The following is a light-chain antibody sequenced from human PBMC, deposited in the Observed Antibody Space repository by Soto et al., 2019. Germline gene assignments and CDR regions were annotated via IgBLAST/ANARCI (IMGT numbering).Light chain of an antibody. Sequence: EIVLKQSPGTLSLSPGESATLSCRASQSVSSNSLAWYRRNPGQPPSLLIYGTSTRATDIPRRFSGSGSGTDFTLTITRLEPEDFAVYFCQQYGDSPPTFGKWTKVEVK. J-gene: IGKJ1*01. V-gene: IGKV3-20*01. CDR3: QQYGDSPPT. CDR2: GTS. CDR1: QSVSSNS.